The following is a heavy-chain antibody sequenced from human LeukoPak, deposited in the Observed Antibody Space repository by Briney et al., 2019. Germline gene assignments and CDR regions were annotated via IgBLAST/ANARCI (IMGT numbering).Heavy chain of an antibody. V-gene: IGHV3-23*01. CDR1: GFTFSSYA. D-gene: IGHD3-22*01. Sequence: GGSLRLSCAASGFTFSSYAMSWVRQAPGEGLEWVSHISGSGGSTYYGDSVKGRFTISRDNSKNTLYLQTNSLRAEDTAVYYCAKSGENTMIVVVITTGAFDIWGQGTMVTVSS. CDR3: AKSGENTMIVVVITTGAFDI. J-gene: IGHJ3*02. CDR2: ISGSGGST.